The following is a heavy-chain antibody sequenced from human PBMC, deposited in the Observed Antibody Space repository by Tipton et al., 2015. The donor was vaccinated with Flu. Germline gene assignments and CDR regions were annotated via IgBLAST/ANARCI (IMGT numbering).Heavy chain of an antibody. J-gene: IGHJ5*02. CDR2: INHSGNT. CDR1: GGSFTGHF. D-gene: IGHD4-11*01. Sequence: GLVKPSETLLLTCTVSGGSFTGHFWSWVRQPPGRGLEWIGNINHSGNTYHNPSLKSRVTISVDTSKNQFSLKLGSVTAADTAVYYCARRDFSNYVSDPKNWFDLWGQGTQVTVSS. CDR3: ARRDFSNYVSDPKNWFDL. V-gene: IGHV4-59*08.